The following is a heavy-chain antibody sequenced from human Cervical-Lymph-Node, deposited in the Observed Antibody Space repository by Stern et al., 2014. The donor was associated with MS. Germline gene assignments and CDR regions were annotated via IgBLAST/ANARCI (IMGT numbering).Heavy chain of an antibody. CDR2: IYNSGSA. J-gene: IGHJ3*01. V-gene: IGHV4-31*03. Sequence: MQLLESGPGLVKPSQTLSLTCTVSGASISTGGYYWSWIRQHPGKGLEWIGYIYNSGSAFHTPSRKSRLTISVDTSKNQLSLKLNSVTAADTAVYYCARGYGGYGALDFWGQGTMVTVSS. CDR3: ARGYGGYGALDF. D-gene: IGHD4-17*01. CDR1: GASISTGGYY.